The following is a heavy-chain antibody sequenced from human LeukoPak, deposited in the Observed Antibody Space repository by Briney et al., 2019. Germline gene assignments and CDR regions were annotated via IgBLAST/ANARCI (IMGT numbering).Heavy chain of an antibody. CDR2: IYYTGST. V-gene: IGHV4-39*01. CDR3: ARRGSYFNY. D-gene: IGHD1-26*01. CDR1: GGSISNDNYY. Sequence: SETLSLTCTVSGGSISNDNYYWGWIRQPPGEGLEWIGSIYYTGSTYYNPSLKSRVTISVDTSKNQFSLKLSSVTAAVTAVYYCARRGSYFNYWGQGTLVTVSS. J-gene: IGHJ4*02.